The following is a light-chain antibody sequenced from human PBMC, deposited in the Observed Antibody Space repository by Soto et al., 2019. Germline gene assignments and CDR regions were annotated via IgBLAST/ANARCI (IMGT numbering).Light chain of an antibody. CDR1: QAVNGNY. CDR3: QQYGSSPRIT. Sequence: EVVLLQSPGTLSLSPGERATLSCRASQAVNGNYLAWYQQKPGQAPRLLIYGASTRATGVPDRFSGSGSGTDFTLTISRLEPEDFAVYYCQQYGSSPRITFGQGTRLEIK. J-gene: IGKJ5*01. V-gene: IGKV3-20*01. CDR2: GAS.